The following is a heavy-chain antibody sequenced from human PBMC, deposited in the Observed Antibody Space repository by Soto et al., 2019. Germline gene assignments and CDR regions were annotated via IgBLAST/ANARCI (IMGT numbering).Heavy chain of an antibody. J-gene: IGHJ6*02. Sequence: SETLSLTCTFSCGSIISSSYYWGWIRQPPGKGLEWIGSIYYSGSTYYNPSLKSRVTISVDTSKNQFSLKLSSVTAADTAVYYCARAAIRLYYYGMDVWGQGTTVTVSS. V-gene: IGHV4-39*01. D-gene: IGHD2-2*01. CDR3: ARAAIRLYYYGMDV. CDR1: CGSIISSSYY. CDR2: IYYSGST.